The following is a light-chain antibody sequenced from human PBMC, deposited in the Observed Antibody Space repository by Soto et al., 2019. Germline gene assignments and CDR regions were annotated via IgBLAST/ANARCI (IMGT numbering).Light chain of an antibody. CDR3: QQYAVSPIT. CDR2: AAS. Sequence: EIVLTQSPVTLSLSPGEGATLSCRASQTVSKNYLAWYQQKAGQAPRLVIYAASTRATGIPDRFSGSGSGTDCTLTISRLEPEDFAVFYCQQYAVSPITFGQGTRLEIK. J-gene: IGKJ5*01. V-gene: IGKV3-20*01. CDR1: QTVSKNY.